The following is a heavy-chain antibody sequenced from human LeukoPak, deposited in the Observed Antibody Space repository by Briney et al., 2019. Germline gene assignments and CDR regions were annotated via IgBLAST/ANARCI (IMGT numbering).Heavy chain of an antibody. CDR3: ARVQSSWFGIDY. D-gene: IGHD6-13*01. CDR2: IRNDGSQI. V-gene: IGHV3-30*02. Sequence: GGSLRLSCVASGFTFNNYDMHWVRQAPGEGLEWVASIRNDGSQIYYADSVKGRFIISRDNAKNSLYLQMNSLTAEDTAVYYCARVQSSWFGIDYWGQGTLVTVSS. CDR1: GFTFNNYD. J-gene: IGHJ4*02.